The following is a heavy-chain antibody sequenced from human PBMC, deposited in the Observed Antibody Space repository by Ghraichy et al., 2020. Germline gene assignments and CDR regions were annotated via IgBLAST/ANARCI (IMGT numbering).Heavy chain of an antibody. Sequence: GGSLRLSCASSGFTVSSYYMSWVRQAPGKGLEWVSVIYSGGSTYYADSVKGRFTTSRDNYKNTLYLQMNSLRAEDTAVYYCARDQRSNYGGFDYWGQGTLVTVSS. CDR1: GFTVSSYY. V-gene: IGHV3-53*01. CDR3: ARDQRSNYGGFDY. D-gene: IGHD4-11*01. CDR2: IYSGGST. J-gene: IGHJ4*02.